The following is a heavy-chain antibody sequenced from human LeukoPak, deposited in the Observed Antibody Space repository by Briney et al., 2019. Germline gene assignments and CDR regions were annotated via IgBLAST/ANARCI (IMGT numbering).Heavy chain of an antibody. V-gene: IGHV3-30*04. CDR2: TSPDEGLK. CDR3: AKDLSSGSRRAY. Sequence: GGSLRLSCAASGFTFANYVTHWVRQAPGKGQEWVAVTSPDEGLKFYGDSVKGRFTISRDNSKNTLYLQMNSLRAEDTGVYYCAKDLSSGSRRAYWGQGTLVTVSS. CDR1: GFTFANYV. J-gene: IGHJ4*02. D-gene: IGHD6-19*01.